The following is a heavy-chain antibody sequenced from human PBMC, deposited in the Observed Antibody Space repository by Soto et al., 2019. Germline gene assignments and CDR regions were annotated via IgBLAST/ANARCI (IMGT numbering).Heavy chain of an antibody. V-gene: IGHV3-7*01. Sequence: EVQLVESGGGLVQPGGSLRLSCAASGFTFTSHWMSWVRQAPGKGLEWVANIKQDGSETLYVDSVKGRFTISRDNAKNSLYLQMNSLRAEVTAVYYCARISWTADGVHWGQGTLVTVSS. CDR1: GFTFTSHW. J-gene: IGHJ4*02. CDR3: ARISWTADGVH. D-gene: IGHD2-21*02. CDR2: IKQDGSET.